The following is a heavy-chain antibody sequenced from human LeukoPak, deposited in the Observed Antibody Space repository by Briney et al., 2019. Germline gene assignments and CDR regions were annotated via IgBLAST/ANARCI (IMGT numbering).Heavy chain of an antibody. Sequence: QPGGSLRLSCAASGFTFRNYAVSWVRQAPGKGLEWVSAISGSGINTYYADSVKGRFTISRDNSKNTLYLQMNSLRPEDTAMCYCAKGPPIVVVTANLDYWGQGTLVTVSS. J-gene: IGHJ4*02. D-gene: IGHD2-21*02. V-gene: IGHV3-23*01. CDR3: AKGPPIVVVTANLDY. CDR2: ISGSGINT. CDR1: GFTFRNYA.